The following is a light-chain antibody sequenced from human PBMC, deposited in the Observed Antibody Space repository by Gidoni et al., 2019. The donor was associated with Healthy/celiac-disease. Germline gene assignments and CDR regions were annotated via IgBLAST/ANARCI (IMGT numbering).Light chain of an antibody. CDR2: DVS. Sequence: QSALTQPRSVSGSPGPSVTISCTGTSSDVGGYNYVSWYQQHPGKAPKLMIYDVSKRPSGVPDRFSGSKSGNTASLTISGLQAEDEADYYCCSYAGSSSVFGTGTKVTVL. J-gene: IGLJ1*01. CDR3: CSYAGSSSV. V-gene: IGLV2-11*01. CDR1: SSDVGGYNY.